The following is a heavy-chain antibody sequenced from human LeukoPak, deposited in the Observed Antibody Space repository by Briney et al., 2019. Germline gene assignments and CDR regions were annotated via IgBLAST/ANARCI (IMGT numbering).Heavy chain of an antibody. CDR3: ARGPYRVGPAPRGYYYYYMDV. Sequence: SETLSLTCAISGGSFNGYYWSWIRQPPGKGLEWIGEITHSGSTTQNPSLESRVTISGDSSTNQFSLNLTSVTAADTAVYYCARGPYRVGPAPRGYYYYYMDVWGKGTTVTVSS. D-gene: IGHD2-15*01. J-gene: IGHJ6*03. CDR2: ITHSGST. CDR1: GGSFNGYY. V-gene: IGHV4-34*01.